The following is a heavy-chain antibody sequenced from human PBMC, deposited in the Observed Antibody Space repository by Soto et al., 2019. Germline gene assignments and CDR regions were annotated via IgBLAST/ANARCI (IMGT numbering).Heavy chain of an antibody. CDR3: VSTYYTATSGPFDY. CDR2: IYYSGTT. J-gene: IGHJ4*02. CDR1: GDSISSGGYY. V-gene: IGHV4-31*03. D-gene: IGHD3-22*01. Sequence: PSETLSLTCTVSGDSISSGGYYWSWIRHHPGTGLEWIGYIYYSGTTYYNPSLESRVTISADMSENQFSLKVNSVTVADTAVYYCVSTYYTATSGPFDYWGQGTLVTSPQ.